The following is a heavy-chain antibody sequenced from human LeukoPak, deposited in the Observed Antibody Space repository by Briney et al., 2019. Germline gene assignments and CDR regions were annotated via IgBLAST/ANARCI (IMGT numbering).Heavy chain of an antibody. J-gene: IGHJ6*02. CDR3: ARDLGAVAGLDYYYYYAMDV. CDR1: GGSISSGGYY. Sequence: SQTLSLTCTVSGGSISSGGYYWSWIRQPPGKGLEWIGEIYHSGSTNYNPSLKSRVTISLDKSKNQFSLKLSSVTAADTAVYYCARDLGAVAGLDYYYYYAMDVWGQGTTVTVSS. CDR2: IYHSGST. V-gene: IGHV4-30-2*01. D-gene: IGHD6-19*01.